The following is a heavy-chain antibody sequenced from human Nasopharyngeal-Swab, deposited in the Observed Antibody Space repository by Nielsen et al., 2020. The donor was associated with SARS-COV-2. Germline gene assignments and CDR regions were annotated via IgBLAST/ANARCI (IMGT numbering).Heavy chain of an antibody. V-gene: IGHV3-74*01. CDR3: AIIAAAGTHY. D-gene: IGHD6-13*01. Sequence: GESLKISCAASGSTFSSYWMHWVRQAPGKGLVWVSRINSDGSSTSSADSVKGRFTISRDNAKNTLYLQMNSLRAEDTAVYYCAIIAAAGTHYWGQGTLVTVSS. CDR1: GSTFSSYW. J-gene: IGHJ4*02. CDR2: INSDGSST.